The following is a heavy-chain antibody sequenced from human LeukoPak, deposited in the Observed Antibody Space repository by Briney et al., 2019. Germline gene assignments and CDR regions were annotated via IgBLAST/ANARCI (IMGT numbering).Heavy chain of an antibody. J-gene: IGHJ4*02. CDR3: ARGQRGNSSGWYVWDY. Sequence: PSETLSLTCTVSGGSISSGGFYWSWIHQHPGKGLEWFVYIYDSGRTNYNPSLKSQVTISADTSQNHFSLKLTSVTAADTAVYYCARGQRGNSSGWYVWDYWGQGTLVTVSS. V-gene: IGHV4-31*01. D-gene: IGHD6-19*01. CDR1: GGSISSGGFY. CDR2: IYDSGRT.